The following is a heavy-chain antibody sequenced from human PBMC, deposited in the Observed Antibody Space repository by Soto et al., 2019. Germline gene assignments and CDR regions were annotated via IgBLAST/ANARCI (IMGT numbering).Heavy chain of an antibody. V-gene: IGHV3-23*01. J-gene: IGHJ4*02. CDR3: AKGALGIAVADPFDY. CDR2: ISDSGGST. Sequence: GGSLRLSCAASRFTFSSYAMNWVRQAPGKGLEWVSVISDSGGSTYYADSVKGRFTISRDNSKNSLYLQMSRLSAEDTAVYYCAKGALGIAVADPFDYWGQGTLVTVSS. CDR1: RFTFSSYA. D-gene: IGHD6-19*01.